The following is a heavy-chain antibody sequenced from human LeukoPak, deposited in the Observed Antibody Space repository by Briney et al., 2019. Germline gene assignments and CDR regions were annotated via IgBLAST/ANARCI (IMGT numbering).Heavy chain of an antibody. CDR2: IYPRDGST. Sequence: ASVKVSCKASGYSFTSNYIHWVRQAPGQGLEWMGMIYPRDGSTSYAQKFQGRVTVTRDTSTSTVHMELSGLRSEDTAIYYCARDQEAFDYWGQGTLVTVSS. V-gene: IGHV1-46*01. J-gene: IGHJ4*02. CDR1: GYSFTSNY. CDR3: ARDQEAFDY.